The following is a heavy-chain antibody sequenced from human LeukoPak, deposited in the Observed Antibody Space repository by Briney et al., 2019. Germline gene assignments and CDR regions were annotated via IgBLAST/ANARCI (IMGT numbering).Heavy chain of an antibody. V-gene: IGHV3-33*01. CDR1: GFTFSTYG. CDR2: IWSDGSNK. J-gene: IGHJ4*02. Sequence: QPGSSLRLSCAASGFTFSTYGMHWVRQAPGKGLEWVAVIWSDGSNKYYADSVKGRFTISRDNSKNTLYLQMNSLRAEDTAVYYCARRRYSVYDFDYWGQGTLVTVSS. D-gene: IGHD5/OR15-5a*01. CDR3: ARRRYSVYDFDY.